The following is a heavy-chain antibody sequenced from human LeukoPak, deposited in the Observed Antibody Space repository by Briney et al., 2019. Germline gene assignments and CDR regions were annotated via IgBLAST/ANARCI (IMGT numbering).Heavy chain of an antibody. V-gene: IGHV4-59*01. CDR2: IYYSGST. CDR1: GGSISSYY. Sequence: PSETLSLTCTVSGGSISSYYWSWIRQPPGKGLEWIGYIYYSGSTNYNPSLKSRVTISVDTSKNQFSLKLSSVTAADTAVYYCAGQNVPTPHDYWGQGTQVTGSS. D-gene: IGHD2-2*01. J-gene: IGHJ4*02. CDR3: AGQNVPTPHDY.